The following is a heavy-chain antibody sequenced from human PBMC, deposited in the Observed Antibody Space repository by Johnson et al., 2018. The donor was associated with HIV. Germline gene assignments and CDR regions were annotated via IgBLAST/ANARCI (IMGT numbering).Heavy chain of an antibody. Sequence: VQLVESGGGVVQPGGSLRLSCAASGFTFSNYWMNWVRQAPGRGLVWVANIKQDGSEKYYVDSVKGRFTISRDNAKNSLYLQMNSLRAEDTAVYYCARDQVVKAAFDIWGQGTMVTVSS. D-gene: IGHD2-2*01. J-gene: IGHJ3*02. CDR2: IKQDGSEK. CDR3: ARDQVVKAAFDI. CDR1: GFTFSNYW. V-gene: IGHV3-7*01.